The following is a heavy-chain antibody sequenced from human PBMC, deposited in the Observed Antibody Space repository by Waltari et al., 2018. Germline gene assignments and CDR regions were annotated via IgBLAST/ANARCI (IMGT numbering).Heavy chain of an antibody. V-gene: IGHV4-38-2*02. CDR3: ARDYYDSSGYYYAIDY. D-gene: IGHD3-22*01. CDR1: GYSISSGYY. CDR2: IYHSGST. J-gene: IGHJ4*02. Sequence: QVQLQESGPGLVKPSETLSLTCAVSGYSISSGYYWGWIRQPPGKGLEWIGSIYHSGSTSYNPSLKSRVTISVDTSKNQFSLKLSSVTAADTAVYYCARDYYDSSGYYYAIDYWGQGTLVTVSS.